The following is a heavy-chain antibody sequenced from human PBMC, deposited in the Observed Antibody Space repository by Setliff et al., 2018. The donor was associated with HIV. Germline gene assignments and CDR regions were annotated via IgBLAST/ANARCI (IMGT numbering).Heavy chain of an antibody. CDR2: IYHTGKT. Sequence: PSETLSLTCTVSGDPIFIGGYYWSWLRQHPGGGLEWIGYIYHTGKTYYNPSLQSRIIMSLDMSQNQFSLKLSSVTAADTAVYYCAKEGNSVDNWLDPWGPGTLVTVSS. CDR1: GDPIFIGGYY. J-gene: IGHJ5*02. V-gene: IGHV4-31*03. D-gene: IGHD1-26*01. CDR3: AKEGNSVDNWLDP.